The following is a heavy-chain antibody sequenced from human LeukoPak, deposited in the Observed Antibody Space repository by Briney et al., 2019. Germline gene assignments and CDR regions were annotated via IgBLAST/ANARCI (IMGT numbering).Heavy chain of an antibody. Sequence: SETLSLTCTVSGDSISSYYWSWIRQPPGKGLEWIGYMYYSGSTNYNPSLKSRVTISVDASKNQFSLKLSSVTAAGTAVYYCARGIIVGATWGENYNCFDPWGQGTLVTVSS. CDR3: ARGIIVGATWGENYNCFDP. J-gene: IGHJ5*02. CDR1: GDSISSYY. V-gene: IGHV4-59*01. CDR2: MYYSGST. D-gene: IGHD1-26*01.